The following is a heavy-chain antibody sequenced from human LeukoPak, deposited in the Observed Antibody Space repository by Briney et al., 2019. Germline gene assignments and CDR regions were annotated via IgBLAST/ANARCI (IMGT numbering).Heavy chain of an antibody. V-gene: IGHV4-38-2*02. CDR3: ARDPYSGLDAYDI. CDR2: IHHSGST. CDR1: GYSISSGYY. Sequence: SETLSLTCTVSGYSISSGYYWGWIRQPPGKGLEWIGSIHHSGSTHYNPSLKSRVTISVDTSKNQFSLTLSSVTAADTAVYYCARDPYSGLDAYDIWGQGTMVTVSS. D-gene: IGHD4-23*01. J-gene: IGHJ3*02.